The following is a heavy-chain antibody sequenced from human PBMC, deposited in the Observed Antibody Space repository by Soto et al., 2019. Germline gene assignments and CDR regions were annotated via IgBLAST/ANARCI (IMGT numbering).Heavy chain of an antibody. CDR3: AREGAWIGGWFGRKFDS. J-gene: IGHJ4*02. CDR1: GFIFSSYN. CDR2: ISSSGNTI. D-gene: IGHD3-10*01. V-gene: IGHV3-48*02. Sequence: GSLRLSCAASGFIFSSYNLNWVRQAAGKGLEWVSYISSSGNTIYYSDSVKGRFSFSRDNGKNSLFLQMNSLREEDTAVYDCAREGAWIGGWFGRKFDSRGQGTQVTVSS.